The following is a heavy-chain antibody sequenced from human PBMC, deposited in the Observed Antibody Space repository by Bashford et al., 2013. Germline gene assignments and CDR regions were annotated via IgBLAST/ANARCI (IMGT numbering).Heavy chain of an antibody. CDR1: GFTFSSYA. CDR3: AKYEQADYYDSSGYYYVDPFDY. V-gene: IGHV3-23*01. Sequence: GGSLRLSCAASGFTFSSYAMSWVRQAPGKGLEWVSAISGSGGSTYYADSVKGRFTISRDNSKNTLYLQMNSLRAEDTAVYYCAKYEQADYYDSSGYYYVDPFDYWGQGTLVTVSS. J-gene: IGHJ4*02. D-gene: IGHD3-22*01. CDR2: ISGSGGST.